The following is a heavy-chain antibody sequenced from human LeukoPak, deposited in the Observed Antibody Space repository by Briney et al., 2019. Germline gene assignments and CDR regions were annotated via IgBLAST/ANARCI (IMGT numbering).Heavy chain of an antibody. CDR2: ISEDGSRT. V-gene: IGHV3-43*02. D-gene: IGHD5-18*01. Sequence: PGGSLRLSRAASGFTFDDYAIHWVRQAPGKGLEWVSLISEDGSRTYYADSVKGRFTISRDNSKNSLYLQMNTLRTQDTALYYCAKDLTQLYLAFDYWGQGTLVTVSS. CDR1: GFTFDDYA. CDR3: AKDLTQLYLAFDY. J-gene: IGHJ4*02.